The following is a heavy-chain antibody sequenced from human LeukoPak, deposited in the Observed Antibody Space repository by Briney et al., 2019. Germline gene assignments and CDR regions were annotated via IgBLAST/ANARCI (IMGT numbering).Heavy chain of an antibody. CDR2: INHSGST. D-gene: IGHD3-10*01. V-gene: IGHV4-34*01. Sequence: SETLSLTCAVYGGSNSGYYWSWIRQPAGKGLEWIGEINHSGSTNYNPSLKSRVTISVDTSKNQFSLKLSSVTAADTAVYYCARGTVRAFDIWGQGTMVTVSS. J-gene: IGHJ3*02. CDR1: GGSNSGYY. CDR3: ARGTVRAFDI.